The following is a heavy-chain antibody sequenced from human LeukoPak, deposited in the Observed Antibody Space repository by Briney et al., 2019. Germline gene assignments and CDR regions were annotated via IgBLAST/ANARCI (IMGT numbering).Heavy chain of an antibody. D-gene: IGHD5-12*01. J-gene: IGHJ5*02. Sequence: GGSLRLSCAASGFTFSDYYMSWIRQAPGKGLEWVSYISSSGSTIYYADSVKGRFTISRDNSKNTLYLQMNSLRAEDTAVYYCAKEQRGYTGYAVGSWFDPWGQGTLVTVSS. CDR1: GFTFSDYY. CDR3: AKEQRGYTGYAVGSWFDP. V-gene: IGHV3-11*01. CDR2: ISSSGSTI.